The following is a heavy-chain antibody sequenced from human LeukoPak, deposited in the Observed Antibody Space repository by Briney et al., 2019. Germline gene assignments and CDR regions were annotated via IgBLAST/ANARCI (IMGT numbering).Heavy chain of an antibody. J-gene: IGHJ4*02. CDR1: GFTFSSYA. CDR2: ISGSGGST. V-gene: IGHV3-23*01. Sequence: GGSLRLSCAASGFTFSSYAMSWVRQAPGKGLEWVSAISGSGGSTYYADSVKGRLTISRDNSKNTLYLQLKSLRAEDTAVYYCAKDSSSGTYFDYWGQGTLVTVSS. D-gene: IGHD1-26*01. CDR3: AKDSSSGTYFDY.